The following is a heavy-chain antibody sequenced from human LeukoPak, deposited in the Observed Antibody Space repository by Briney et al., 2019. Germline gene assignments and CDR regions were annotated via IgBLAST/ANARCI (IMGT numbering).Heavy chain of an antibody. V-gene: IGHV4-59*08. CDR1: GGSISNYY. CDR2: IYYSGSP. D-gene: IGHD4-23*01. CDR3: ARKGTYGGYFDH. J-gene: IGHJ4*02. Sequence: SETLSLTCTVSGGSISNYYWSWIRQPPGKGLEWIGNIYYSGSPYYNPSLKSRVTISVDTSKNQFSLKLSSVTAADTAVYYCARKGTYGGYFDHWGQGTLVTVSS.